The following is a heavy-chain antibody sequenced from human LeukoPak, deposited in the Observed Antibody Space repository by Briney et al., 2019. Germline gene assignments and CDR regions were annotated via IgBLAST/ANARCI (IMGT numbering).Heavy chain of an antibody. CDR3: ASTTSSWDY. V-gene: IGHV3-30-3*01. CDR2: ISYDGSNK. CDR1: GFTFSSYA. Sequence: GGSLRLSCAASGFTFSSYAMHWVRQAPGKGLEWVAVISYDGSNKYYADSVKGRFTISRDNSKNTLYLQMNSLRAEDTAVYYCASTTSSWDYWGQGTLVTVSS. J-gene: IGHJ4*02. D-gene: IGHD6-13*01.